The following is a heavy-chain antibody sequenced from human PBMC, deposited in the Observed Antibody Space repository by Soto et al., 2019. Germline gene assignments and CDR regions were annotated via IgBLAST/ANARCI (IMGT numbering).Heavy chain of an antibody. D-gene: IGHD2-15*01. CDR1: GYTFTRYT. CDR2: INPDNGNT. J-gene: IGHJ5*02. CDR3: ARGIATGQLDP. Sequence: QVQLVQSGAEVKKPGASVKISCKASGYTFTRYTMNWVRQAPGQRREWMGWINPDNGNTKSSQKFQDRVIITRDTAASTAYMDLSRLRSEYTAVYYCARGIATGQLDPWGQGTLVTVSS. V-gene: IGHV1-3*01.